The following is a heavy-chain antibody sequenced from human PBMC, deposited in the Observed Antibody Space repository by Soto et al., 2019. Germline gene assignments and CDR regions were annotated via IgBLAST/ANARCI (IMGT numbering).Heavy chain of an antibody. D-gene: IGHD2-15*01. CDR3: ARYCSGGSCYSGDFDY. V-gene: IGHV4-31*03. Sequence: QVQLQESGPGLVKPSQTLSLTCTVSGGSISSGGYYWSWIRQHPGKGLEWIGYIYYSGSTYYNPSLKGRVTISVATSKNQFSLKLSSVTAADTTVYYCARYCSGGSCYSGDFDYWGQGTLVAVSS. CDR1: GGSISSGGYY. J-gene: IGHJ4*02. CDR2: IYYSGST.